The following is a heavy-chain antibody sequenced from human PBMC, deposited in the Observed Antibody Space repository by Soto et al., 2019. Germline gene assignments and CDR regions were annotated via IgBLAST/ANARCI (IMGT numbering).Heavy chain of an antibody. V-gene: IGHV3-74*01. CDR3: VSSLDRLRG. Sequence: ELLLVESGGGLVQPGGSLRLSCAASGFTSGLAFTNYWMHWVRQPPGKGLVWVSRINIDGTITNYADSVEGRFTISRDNAKNSLYLRMNSRRVEVTAVYFCVSSLDRLRGWGQGTQVTVSS. D-gene: IGHD4-17*01. CDR2: INIDGTIT. CDR1: GFTSGLAFTNYW. J-gene: IGHJ4*02.